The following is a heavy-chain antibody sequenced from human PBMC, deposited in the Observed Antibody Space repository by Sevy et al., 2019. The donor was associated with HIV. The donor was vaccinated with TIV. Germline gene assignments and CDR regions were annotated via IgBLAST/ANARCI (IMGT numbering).Heavy chain of an antibody. CDR3: TRLDSSSWY. CDR1: GFTFSGST. V-gene: IGHV3-73*01. Sequence: GGSLRLSCAASGFTFSGSTVHWVRQASGKGLEWVGRIRSKAYGYATTYAASVKGRFTISRDDSENTAYLQMNSLKTEDTAVYYCTRLDSSSWYWGQGTLVTVSS. J-gene: IGHJ4*02. CDR2: IRSKAYGYAT. D-gene: IGHD6-13*01.